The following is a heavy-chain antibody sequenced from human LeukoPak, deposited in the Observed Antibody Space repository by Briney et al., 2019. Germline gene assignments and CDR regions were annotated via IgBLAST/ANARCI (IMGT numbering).Heavy chain of an antibody. CDR3: TPNKPLVVKAFDS. Sequence: SGPTLVNPTQTLTLTCSFSGFEPYTSGVGVGWIRQPPGKALEWLAHIYWDEHRLYRPSLKSRLTITRDTSKNQVVLTLANMEPEDKATLYFTPNKPLVVKAFDSLGPGILVTVSS. J-gene: IGHJ5*01. V-gene: IGHV2-5*02. D-gene: IGHD2-15*01. CDR2: IYWDEHR. CDR1: GFEPYTSGVG.